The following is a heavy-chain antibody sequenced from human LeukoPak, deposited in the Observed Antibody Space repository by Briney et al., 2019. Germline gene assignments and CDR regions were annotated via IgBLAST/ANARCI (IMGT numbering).Heavy chain of an antibody. Sequence: GGSLSHSRAASGLTFSSYSMNWGRQAPGEGLEWVSSISSSRSYKYYADSVKARFTISRDNAKNSLYPQMNTLNDDDTAVYFCARRGFDTSGYRYFLHWGQGTLVTVSS. CDR3: ARRGFDTSGYRYFLH. CDR2: ISSSRSYK. J-gene: IGHJ1*01. CDR1: GLTFSSYS. D-gene: IGHD3-22*01. V-gene: IGHV3-21*01.